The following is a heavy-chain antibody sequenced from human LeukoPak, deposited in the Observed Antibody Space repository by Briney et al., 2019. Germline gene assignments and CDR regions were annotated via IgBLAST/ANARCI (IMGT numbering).Heavy chain of an antibody. CDR1: GGSISSSSYY. D-gene: IGHD6-13*01. CDR3: ARDSSSWYRDQRDQKNWFDP. J-gene: IGHJ5*02. Sequence: SETLSLTCTVSGGSISSSSYYWGWIRQPPGKGLEWIGSIYYSGSTYYNPSLKSRVTISVDTSKNQFSLRLSSVTAADTAVYYCARDSSSWYRDQRDQKNWFDPWGQGTLVTVSS. CDR2: IYYSGST. V-gene: IGHV4-39*07.